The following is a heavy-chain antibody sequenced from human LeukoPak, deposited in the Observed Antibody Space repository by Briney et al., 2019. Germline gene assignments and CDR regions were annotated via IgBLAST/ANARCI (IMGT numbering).Heavy chain of an antibody. Sequence: GGSLRLSCAASGFTFNRNVMSWVRQAPGKGLEWVSAIIDDGSSTYYADSVKGRFSISRDNSKNTVNLQMNSLRAEDTAIYYCAKPHDSGWWMFDYWGQGTLVTVSS. V-gene: IGHV3-23*01. CDR1: GFTFNRNV. CDR3: AKPHDSGWWMFDY. J-gene: IGHJ4*02. CDR2: IIDDGSST. D-gene: IGHD6-13*01.